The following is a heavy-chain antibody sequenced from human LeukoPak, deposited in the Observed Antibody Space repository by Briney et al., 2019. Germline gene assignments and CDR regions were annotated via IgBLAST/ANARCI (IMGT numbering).Heavy chain of an antibody. Sequence: GASVKVSCKASGYTFTGYYMHWVRQAPGQGLEWMGWINPNSGGTNYAQKFQGWVTMTRDTSISTAYMELSRLRSDDTAVYYCARTLRYFDWLFDGDYYGTDVWGQGTTVTVSS. CDR3: ARTLRYFDWLFDGDYYGTDV. D-gene: IGHD3-9*01. CDR1: GYTFTGYY. V-gene: IGHV1-2*04. CDR2: INPNSGGT. J-gene: IGHJ6*02.